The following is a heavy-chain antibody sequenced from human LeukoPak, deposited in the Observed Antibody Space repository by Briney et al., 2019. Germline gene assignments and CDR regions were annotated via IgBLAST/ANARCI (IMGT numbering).Heavy chain of an antibody. V-gene: IGHV1-46*01. Sequence: ASVKVSCKASGYIFTSYYIHWVRQAPGQGLEWMGLINPSGGRTNYAQKFQGRVTMTRDMSTSTVYMELSSLRSEDTAMYYCTRALPHRRLMDITMEQHWFDPWGQGTLVTVSS. D-gene: IGHD5-18*01. CDR3: TRALPHRRLMDITMEQHWFDP. CDR1: GYIFTSYY. J-gene: IGHJ5*02. CDR2: INPSGGRT.